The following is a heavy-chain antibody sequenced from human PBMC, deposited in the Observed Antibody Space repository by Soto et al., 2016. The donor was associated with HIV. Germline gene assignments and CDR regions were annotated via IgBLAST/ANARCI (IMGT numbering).Heavy chain of an antibody. CDR2: INPNSGGT. V-gene: IGHV1-2*02. J-gene: IGHJ4*02. CDR3: ARERTVVGATSLDY. D-gene: IGHD1-26*01. Sequence: QVQLVQSGAEVKKPGASVKVSCKASGYTFTGYYMHWVRQAPGQGLEWMGWINPNSGGTDYAQEFQGRVTMTRDTSNSTAYMELSSLRSDDTAVSYCARERTVVGATSLDYWGQGTLATVSS. CDR1: GYTFTGYY.